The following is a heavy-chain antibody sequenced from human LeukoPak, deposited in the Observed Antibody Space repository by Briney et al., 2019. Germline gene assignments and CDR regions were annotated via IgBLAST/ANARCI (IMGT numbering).Heavy chain of an antibody. CDR1: GGSISPYY. Sequence: SETLSLTCTVSGGSISPYYWSWIRQPPGKGPECVGYIYHSGSTNYNPSLKSRLTISVDTSKNQFSLKLSSVTAADTAVYYCARVTLGFGAGFDYWGQGTLVTVSS. CDR3: ARVTLGFGAGFDY. D-gene: IGHD3-10*01. J-gene: IGHJ4*02. CDR2: IYHSGST. V-gene: IGHV4-59*01.